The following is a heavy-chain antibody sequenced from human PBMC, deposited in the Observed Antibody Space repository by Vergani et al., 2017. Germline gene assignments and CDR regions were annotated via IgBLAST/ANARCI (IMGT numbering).Heavy chain of an antibody. CDR2: IKQDGSEK. CDR3: ASGLGRYI. D-gene: IGHD1-14*01. V-gene: IGHV3-7*03. CDR1: GFPFSSYW. Sequence: EVQLVESGGGLVQPGGSLRLSCAASGFPFSSYWMSWVRQAPGKGLEWVANIKQDGSEKYYVDSVKGRFTISRDNAKNSLYLQMNSLRAEDTAVYYCASGLGRYIGGQGTLVTVSS. J-gene: IGHJ4*02.